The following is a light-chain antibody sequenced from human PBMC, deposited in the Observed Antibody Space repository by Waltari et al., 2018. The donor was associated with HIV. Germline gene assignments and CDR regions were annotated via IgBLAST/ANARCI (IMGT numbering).Light chain of an antibody. J-gene: IGLJ3*02. CDR2: GNS. CDR3: QSYDSSLSGPWV. Sequence: QSVLTQPPSVSGAPGQRVTISCTGSSSNIGAGYDVHWYQQLPGTAPKLLIYGNSNRPSGVPDRFCGAKSGTAASLAITGLQAEDEADYDCQSYDSSLSGPWVFGGGTKLTVL. V-gene: IGLV1-40*01. CDR1: SSNIGAGYD.